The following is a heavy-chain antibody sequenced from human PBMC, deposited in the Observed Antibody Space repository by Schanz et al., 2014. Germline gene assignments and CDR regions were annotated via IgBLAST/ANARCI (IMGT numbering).Heavy chain of an antibody. CDR2: ITSSSYNL. Sequence: VQLVESGGGLVQPGGSLRLSCAASGFAFSTYSMTWVRQAPGKGLEWVSSITSSSYNLYYADSVKGRFTISRDNAKKSVSLQMDSLRGDDTAVYYCARDGIAATTDFEYWGQGTLVTVSS. V-gene: IGHV3-21*01. J-gene: IGHJ4*02. D-gene: IGHD1-1*01. CDR3: ARDGIAATTDFEY. CDR1: GFAFSTYS.